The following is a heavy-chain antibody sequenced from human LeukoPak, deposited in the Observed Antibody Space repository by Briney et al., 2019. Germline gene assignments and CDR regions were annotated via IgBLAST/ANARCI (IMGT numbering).Heavy chain of an antibody. CDR3: ARVRGDYYDSSGYLIDY. CDR1: GGSISSGGYY. CDR2: IYYSGST. Sequence: PSETLSLTCTVSGGSISSGGYYWSWIRQHPGKGLEWIGYIYYSGSTYYNPSLKSRVTISVDTSKNQFSLKLSSVTAADTAVYYCARVRGDYYDSSGYLIDYWGQGTLVTVSS. J-gene: IGHJ4*02. V-gene: IGHV4-31*03. D-gene: IGHD3-22*01.